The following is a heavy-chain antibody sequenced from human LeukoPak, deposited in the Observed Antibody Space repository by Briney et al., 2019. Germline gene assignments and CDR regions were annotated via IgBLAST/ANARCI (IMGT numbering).Heavy chain of an antibody. CDR1: GGSVNSGGHC. CDR3: AREREYSSGWYNDAFDI. CDR2: IYYSGST. Sequence: SETLSLTCTVSGGSVNSGGHCWSWIRQPPGKGLEWIGYIYYSGSTNQNPSLKSRVTISIDTSKNQFSLKLSSVTAADTAVYYCAREREYSSGWYNDAFDIWGHGTMVTVSS. V-gene: IGHV4-61*08. J-gene: IGHJ3*02. D-gene: IGHD6-19*01.